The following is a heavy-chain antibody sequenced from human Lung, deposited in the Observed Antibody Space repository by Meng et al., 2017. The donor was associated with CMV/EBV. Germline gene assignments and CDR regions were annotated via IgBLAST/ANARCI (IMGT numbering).Heavy chain of an antibody. V-gene: IGHV3-7*01. Sequence: GGSLRLSCVVSGFTFSRYWMGWVRQVPGKGLEWVANIKQDGSEKYYVDSVKGRFTIARDNAKNSLYLQMNSLRADDTAVYYCVKGGTQDLDYWGQGTLVTVSS. D-gene: IGHD1-26*01. CDR2: IKQDGSEK. CDR1: GFTFSRYW. J-gene: IGHJ4*02. CDR3: VKGGTQDLDY.